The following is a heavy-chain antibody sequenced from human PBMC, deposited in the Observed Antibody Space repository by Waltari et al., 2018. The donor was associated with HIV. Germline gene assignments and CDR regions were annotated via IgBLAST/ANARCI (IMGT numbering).Heavy chain of an antibody. CDR3: ASWGYYDHQYFDY. CDR2: IYYSGST. Sequence: QLQLQESGPGLVKPSETLSLTCTVSGGSISSSSYYWGWIRQPPGKGLEWIGSIYYSGSTYYNPSLKSRVTISVDTSKNQFSLKLSSVTAADTAVYYCASWGYYDHQYFDYWGQGTLVTVSS. J-gene: IGHJ4*02. D-gene: IGHD3-22*01. CDR1: GGSISSSSYY. V-gene: IGHV4-39*01.